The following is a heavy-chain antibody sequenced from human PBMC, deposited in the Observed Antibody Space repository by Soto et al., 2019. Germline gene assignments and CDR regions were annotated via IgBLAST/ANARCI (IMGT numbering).Heavy chain of an antibody. CDR2: ISGSGGST. V-gene: IGHV3-23*01. CDR1: GFTFSSYA. J-gene: IGHJ4*02. D-gene: IGHD4-17*01. Sequence: VGSLRLSCAASGFTFSSYAMSWVRQAPGKGLEWVSAISGSGGSTYYADSVKGRFTISRDNSKNTLYLQMNSLRAEDTAVYYCAKDGEYYGGAYYFDYWGQGTLVTVSS. CDR3: AKDGEYYGGAYYFDY.